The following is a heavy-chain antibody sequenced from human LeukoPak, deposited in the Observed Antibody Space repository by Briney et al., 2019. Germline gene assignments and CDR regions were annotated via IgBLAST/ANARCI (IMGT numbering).Heavy chain of an antibody. CDR3: ARHLGYCSTTSCYPWFDT. CDR2: IYYSGSA. D-gene: IGHD2-2*01. V-gene: IGHV4-59*08. CDR1: GGSISSYY. Sequence: SETLSLTCTVSGGSISSYYWSWIRQPPGKGLEWIGYIYYSGSANYNPSLKSRVTISIDTSKNQFSLKLSSVTAADTAVYYCARHLGYCSTTSCYPWFDTWGQGTLVTVSS. J-gene: IGHJ5*02.